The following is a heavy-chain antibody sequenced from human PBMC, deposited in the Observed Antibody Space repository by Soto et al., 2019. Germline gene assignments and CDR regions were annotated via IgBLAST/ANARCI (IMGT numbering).Heavy chain of an antibody. CDR2: ISGSGGST. Sequence: GGSLRLSCAASGFTFSSYAMSWVRQAPGKGLEWVSAISGSGGSTYYADSVKGRFTISRDNSKNTLYLQMNSLRAEDTAVYYCAKGMMGDNWGFWESAYYYYMDVWGKGTTVTVSS. J-gene: IGHJ6*03. CDR3: AKGMMGDNWGFWESAYYYYMDV. V-gene: IGHV3-23*01. D-gene: IGHD7-27*01. CDR1: GFTFSSYA.